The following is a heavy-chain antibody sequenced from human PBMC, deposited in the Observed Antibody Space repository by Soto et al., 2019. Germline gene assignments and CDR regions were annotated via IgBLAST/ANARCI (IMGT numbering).Heavy chain of an antibody. CDR1: GGTFSSYA. CDR2: IIPIFGTA. D-gene: IGHD6-6*01. Sequence: ASVKVSCKASGGTFSSYAISWVRQAPGQGLEWMGGIIPIFGTANYAQKFQGRVTITADESTSTAYMELSSLRSEDTAVYYCAPGEYSSSYYYGMDVWGQGTTVTVSS. V-gene: IGHV1-69*13. J-gene: IGHJ6*02. CDR3: APGEYSSSYYYGMDV.